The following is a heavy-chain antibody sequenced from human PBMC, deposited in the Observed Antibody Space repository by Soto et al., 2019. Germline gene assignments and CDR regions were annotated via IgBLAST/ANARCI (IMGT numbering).Heavy chain of an antibody. CDR2: IWYDGSNQ. J-gene: IGHJ1*01. CDR1: GFPFSSYG. V-gene: IGHV3-33*01. Sequence: RLSCAASGFPFSSYGMHWVRQAPGKGLDWVAVIWYDGSNQDYAESVKGRFTISRDNSKNTLYLQMNSLRADDTAVYYCARSINWGQGTLVTVSS. CDR3: ARSIN.